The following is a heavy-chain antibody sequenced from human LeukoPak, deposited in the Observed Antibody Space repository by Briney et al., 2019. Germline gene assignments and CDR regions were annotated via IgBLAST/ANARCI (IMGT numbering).Heavy chain of an antibody. CDR3: ARVRYSGYDKDYYYYYMDV. Sequence: AGGSLRLSCAASGFTFSSYAMSWVRQAPGKGLEWVSAIIGSGGSTYYADSGKGRFTISRDNAKNSLYLQMNSLRAEDTAVYYCARVRYSGYDKDYYYYYMDVWGKGTTVTVSS. CDR1: GFTFSSYA. D-gene: IGHD5-12*01. CDR2: IIGSGGST. V-gene: IGHV3-23*01. J-gene: IGHJ6*03.